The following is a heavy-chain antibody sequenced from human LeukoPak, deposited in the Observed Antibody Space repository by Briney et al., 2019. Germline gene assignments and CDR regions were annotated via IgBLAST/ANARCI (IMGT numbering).Heavy chain of an antibody. CDR3: ARSMDYYDSSGYVFDY. V-gene: IGHV5-51*01. D-gene: IGHD3-22*01. CDR2: IYPGDSDT. Sequence: GESLKISCKGSGYSFTSYWIGWVRQMPGRGLEWMGIIYPGDSDTSYSPSFQGQVTISADKSISTAYLQWSSLKASDTAMYYCARSMDYYDSSGYVFDYWGQGTLVTVSS. CDR1: GYSFTSYW. J-gene: IGHJ4*02.